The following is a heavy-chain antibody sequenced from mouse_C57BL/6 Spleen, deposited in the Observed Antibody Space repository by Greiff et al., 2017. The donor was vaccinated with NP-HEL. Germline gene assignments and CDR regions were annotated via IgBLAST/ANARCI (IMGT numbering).Heavy chain of an antibody. J-gene: IGHJ2*01. Sequence: QVQLQQPGAELVKPGASVKMSCKASGYTFTSYWITWVKQRPGQGLEWIGDIYPGSGSTNYNEKFKSKATLTVDTSSSTAYMQLSSLTSEDSAVYYCARSLYYGSSGNFDDWGQGTTLTVSS. D-gene: IGHD1-1*01. CDR3: ARSLYYGSSGNFDD. CDR2: IYPGSGST. V-gene: IGHV1-55*01. CDR1: GYTFTSYW.